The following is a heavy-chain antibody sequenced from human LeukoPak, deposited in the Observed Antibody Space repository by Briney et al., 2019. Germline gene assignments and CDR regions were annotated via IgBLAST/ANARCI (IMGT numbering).Heavy chain of an antibody. V-gene: IGHV7-4-1*02. CDR2: INTNTGNP. D-gene: IGHD3-22*01. CDR3: ARDRSHYYDSSGYQLGYYYYMDV. CDR1: GYTFTSYA. J-gene: IGHJ6*03. Sequence: ASVKVSCTASGYTFTSYAMNWVRQAPGRGLEWMGWINTNTGNPTYAQGFTGRFVFSLDTSVSTAYLQISSLKAEDTAVYYCARDRSHYYDSSGYQLGYYYYMDVWGKGTTVTVSS.